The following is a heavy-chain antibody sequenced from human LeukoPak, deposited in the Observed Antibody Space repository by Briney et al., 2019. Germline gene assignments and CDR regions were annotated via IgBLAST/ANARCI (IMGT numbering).Heavy chain of an antibody. V-gene: IGHV3-74*01. Sequence: GGSLRLSCAASGNYWMHWVRQAPGKGLVWVSHINSDGSWTSYADSVKGRFTISKDNAKNTVYLQMNSLRAEDTAVYYCVSFYETYWGWGTLVTVSS. CDR2: INSDGSWT. CDR3: VSFYETY. J-gene: IGHJ4*02. CDR1: GNYW. D-gene: IGHD2/OR15-2a*01.